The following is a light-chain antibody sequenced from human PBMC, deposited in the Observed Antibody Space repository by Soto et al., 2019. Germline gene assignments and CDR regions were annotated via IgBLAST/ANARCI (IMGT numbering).Light chain of an antibody. J-gene: IGLJ1*01. Sequence: SALTQPASVSGSPGQSITISCTGTSSDVGGYNYVSWYQHHPGKAPKLMIYDVSNRPSGVSNRFSGSKSGNTASLTISGLQPEDEADYYCCSYTTSNTRQIVFGTGTKVTVL. V-gene: IGLV2-14*03. CDR2: DVS. CDR3: CSYTTSNTRQIV. CDR1: SSDVGGYNY.